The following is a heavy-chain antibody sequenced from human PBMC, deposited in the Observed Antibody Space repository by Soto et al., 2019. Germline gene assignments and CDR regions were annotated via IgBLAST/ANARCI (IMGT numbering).Heavy chain of an antibody. J-gene: IGHJ4*02. CDR1: GFTFSSHV. D-gene: IGHD6-6*01. V-gene: IGHV3-23*01. CDR3: ARAPGYTSSTGFDY. CDR2: IGASDSGT. Sequence: PGGSLRLSCAASGFTFSSHVMSWVRQAPGKGLEWVSTIGASDSGTYYADPVKGRFTISRDNSKNTLYLQMNSLRAEDTAIYYCARAPGYTSSTGFDYWGQGTLVTVS.